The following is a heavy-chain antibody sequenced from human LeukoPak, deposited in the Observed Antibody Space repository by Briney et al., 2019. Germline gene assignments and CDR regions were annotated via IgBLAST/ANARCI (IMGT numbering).Heavy chain of an antibody. D-gene: IGHD3-9*01. CDR3: FFFHAEDVIRYFDWLSNSGRTYYFDY. CDR1: GGSFSGYD. J-gene: IGHJ4*02. CDR2: INHSGST. Sequence: SETLSLTCAVYGGSFSGYDWSWIRQPPGKGLEWIGEINHSGSTSYNPSLTSRVTISVDTSKKQFSLKLSSVTAADTAVYYCFFFHAEDVIRYFDWLSNSGRTYYFDYWGQGTLVTVSS. V-gene: IGHV4-34*03.